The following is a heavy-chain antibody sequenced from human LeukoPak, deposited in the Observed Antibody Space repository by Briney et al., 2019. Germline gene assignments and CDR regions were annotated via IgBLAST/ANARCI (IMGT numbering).Heavy chain of an antibody. J-gene: IGHJ4*02. CDR2: IYYSGST. CDR1: GGSISSSSYY. Sequence: PSETLSLTCTVPGGSISSSSYYWGWIRQPPGKGLEWIGSIYYSGSTYYNPSLKSRVTISVDTSKNQFSLKLSSVTAADTAVYYCATDYYDSSGYMFHWGQGTLVTVSS. CDR3: ATDYYDSSGYMFH. D-gene: IGHD3-22*01. V-gene: IGHV4-39*01.